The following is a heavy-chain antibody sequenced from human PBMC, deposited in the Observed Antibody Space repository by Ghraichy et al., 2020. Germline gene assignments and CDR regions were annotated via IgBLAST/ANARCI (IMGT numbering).Heavy chain of an antibody. CDR1: GDSVSSNSAA. Sequence: SCAISGDSVSSNSAAWNWIRQSPSRGLEWLGRTYYRSKWYNTYALSVRTRITVDPDTSKNQFSLQLNSVTPEDTAVYYCARENSLTADGAFDIWGQGTMVTVSS. CDR3: ARENSLTADGAFDI. D-gene: IGHD2-21*02. J-gene: IGHJ3*02. V-gene: IGHV6-1*01. CDR2: TYYRSKWYN.